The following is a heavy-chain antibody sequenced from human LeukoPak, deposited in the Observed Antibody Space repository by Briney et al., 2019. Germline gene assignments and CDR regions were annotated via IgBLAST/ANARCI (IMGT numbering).Heavy chain of an antibody. CDR3: ARRGMAGNWFDP. Sequence: PSETLSLTCTVSGGAISSYYWSWIRQPPGKGLGWFGYIYNSRSTNYNPSLKSRVTITVDTPKNQFSLKLSSVTAADTAVYYCARRGMAGNWFDPWGQGTLVTVSS. D-gene: IGHD6-19*01. V-gene: IGHV4-59*08. CDR2: IYNSRST. J-gene: IGHJ5*02. CDR1: GGAISSYY.